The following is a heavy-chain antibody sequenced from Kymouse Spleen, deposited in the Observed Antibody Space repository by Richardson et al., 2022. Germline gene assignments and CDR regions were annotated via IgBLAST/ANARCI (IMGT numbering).Heavy chain of an antibody. V-gene: IGHV3-15*01. CDR1: GFTFSNAW. J-gene: IGHJ4*02. CDR3: TTDPSSIAARGRDY. CDR2: IKSKTDGGTT. D-gene: IGHD6-6*01. Sequence: EVQLVESGGGLVKPGGSLRLSCAASGFTFSNAWMSWVRQAPGKGLEWVGRIKSKTDGGTTDYAAPVKGRFTISRDDSKNTLYLQMNSLKTEDTAVYYCTTDPSSIAARGRDYWGQGTLVTVSS.